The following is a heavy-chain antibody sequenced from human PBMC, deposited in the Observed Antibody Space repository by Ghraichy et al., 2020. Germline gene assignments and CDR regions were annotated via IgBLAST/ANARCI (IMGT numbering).Heavy chain of an antibody. J-gene: IGHJ3*02. CDR2: ISSSSSYI. Sequence: LSLTCAASGFTFSSYSMNWVRQAPGKGLEWVSSISSSSSYIYYADSVKGRFTISRDNAKNSLYLQMNSLRAEDTAVYYCAMGSTYCSSTSCYSIDAVDIWGQGTMVTVSS. CDR3: AMGSTYCSSTSCYSIDAVDI. CDR1: GFTFSSYS. D-gene: IGHD2-2*01. V-gene: IGHV3-21*01.